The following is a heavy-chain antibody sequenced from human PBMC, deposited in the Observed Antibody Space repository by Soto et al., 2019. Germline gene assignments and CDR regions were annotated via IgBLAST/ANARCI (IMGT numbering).Heavy chain of an antibody. J-gene: IGHJ4*02. CDR2: ISYDGSNK. D-gene: IGHD6-13*01. CDR1: GFTFSSYG. Sequence: QVQLVESGGGVVQPGRSLRLSCAASGFTFSSYGMHWARQAPGKGLEWVAVISYDGSNKYYADSVKGRFTISRDNSKNTLYLQMNSLRAEDTAVYYCAKTGQQLGTYYFDYWGQGTLVTVSS. CDR3: AKTGQQLGTYYFDY. V-gene: IGHV3-30*18.